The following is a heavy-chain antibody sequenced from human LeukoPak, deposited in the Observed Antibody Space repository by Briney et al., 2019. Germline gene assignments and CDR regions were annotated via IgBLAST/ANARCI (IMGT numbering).Heavy chain of an antibody. CDR2: INPSSGST. CDR1: GYTFTSYY. J-gene: IGHJ4*02. CDR3: ARLAAAGPYFGY. V-gene: IGHV1-46*03. D-gene: IGHD6-13*01. Sequence: ASVKVSCNASGYTFTSYYMHWVRQAPGQGLEWMGIINPSSGSTSYAQKFQGRVTMTRDTSTSTVYMELSSLRSEDTAVYYCARLAAAGPYFGYWGQGTLVTVSS.